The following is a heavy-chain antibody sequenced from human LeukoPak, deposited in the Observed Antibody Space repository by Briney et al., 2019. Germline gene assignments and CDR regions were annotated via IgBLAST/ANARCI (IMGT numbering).Heavy chain of an antibody. J-gene: IGHJ4*02. CDR1: GYTFTSYG. CDR3: ARDLYCSNNICYYDSRHHDY. V-gene: IGHV1-18*01. Sequence: ASVKVSCKASGYTFTSYGISWVRQAPGQGLEWMGWISVYNGDTNFPQKLQGRVTMTTDTSTSTAYMELRSLRSDDTAVYYCARDLYCSNNICYYDSRHHDYWGQGTLVTVSS. CDR2: ISVYNGDT. D-gene: IGHD2-2*01.